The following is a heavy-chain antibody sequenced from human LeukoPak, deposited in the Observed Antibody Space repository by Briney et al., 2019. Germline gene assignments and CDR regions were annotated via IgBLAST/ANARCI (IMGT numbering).Heavy chain of an antibody. Sequence: GESLKISCKASGYSFTTNWIGWVRQMPGQGLEWMGIIFPGGSDTRYSPSFQGQVTISADKSISTAYLQWRSLKASDTAIYYCAKSSYRGAIAAAGVDYWGQGTLVTVSS. CDR3: AKSSYRGAIAAAGVDY. V-gene: IGHV5-51*01. D-gene: IGHD6-13*01. J-gene: IGHJ4*02. CDR1: GYSFTTNW. CDR2: IFPGGSDT.